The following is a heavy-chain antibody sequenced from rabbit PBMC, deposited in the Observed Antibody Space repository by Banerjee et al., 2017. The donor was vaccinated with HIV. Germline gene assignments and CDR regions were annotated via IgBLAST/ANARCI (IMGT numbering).Heavy chain of an antibody. CDR2: IYPTYGAT. CDR1: GVDFSNSFW. V-gene: IGHV1S43*01. Sequence: QEQLEESGGGLVTPGGTLTLTCKASGVDFSNSFWISWVRQAPGKGLEWIGCIYPTYGATDYASWVNGRFTISLDNAQNTVFLQMTSLTAADTATYFCSRGLVAGVLDLWGQGTLVTVS. CDR3: SRGLVAGVLDL. J-gene: IGHJ4*01. D-gene: IGHD3-3*01.